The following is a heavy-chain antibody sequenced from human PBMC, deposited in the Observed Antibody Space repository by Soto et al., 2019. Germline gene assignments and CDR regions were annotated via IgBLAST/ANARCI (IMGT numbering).Heavy chain of an antibody. CDR3: ARLDRSDYSYSGMXV. CDR1: GGSISSSSYY. D-gene: IGHD1-26*01. CDR2: IYYSGST. V-gene: IGHV4-39*01. J-gene: IGHJ6*02. Sequence: PSETLSLTCTVSGGSISSSSYYWGWIRQPPGKGLEWIGSIYYSGSTYYNPSLKSRVTISVDTSKNQFSLKLSSVTAADTAVYYCARLDRSDYSYSGMXVWGQGTTVTVSS.